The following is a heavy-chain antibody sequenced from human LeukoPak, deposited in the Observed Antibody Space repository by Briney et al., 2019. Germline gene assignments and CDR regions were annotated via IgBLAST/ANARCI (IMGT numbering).Heavy chain of an antibody. Sequence: GGSLRLSCAASGFTFDDYGMTWVRQAPGKGLEWVAVASHIGNNKYYPNAVRGRFTISRDNSKDTLFLQMDSLRTEDTAVYYCAREIPNAFDIWGQGTMVTVSS. CDR2: ASHIGNNK. CDR1: GFTFDDYG. J-gene: IGHJ3*02. V-gene: IGHV3-30*03. CDR3: AREIPNAFDI.